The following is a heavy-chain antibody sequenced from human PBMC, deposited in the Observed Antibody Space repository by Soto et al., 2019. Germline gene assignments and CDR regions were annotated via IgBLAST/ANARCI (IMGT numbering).Heavy chain of an antibody. J-gene: IGHJ4*02. V-gene: IGHV4-34*01. D-gene: IGHD2-15*01. Sequence: SETLSLTCAVFGGSFSGYSWSLIRQPPGKGLEWIGYIHHSGSTNYNPSLKSRVTISVDTSKNQFSLNLSSVTAAATAVYYCARGSIIEGGGGDYWRQGTRVTVSS. CDR3: ARGSIIEGGGGDY. CDR1: GGSFSGYS. CDR2: IHHSGST.